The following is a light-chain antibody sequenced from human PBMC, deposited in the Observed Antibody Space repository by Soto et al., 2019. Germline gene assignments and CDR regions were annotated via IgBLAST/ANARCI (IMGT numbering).Light chain of an antibody. CDR1: SRDVGAYNY. Sequence: QSALTQPRSVSGSPGQSVTISCTGTSRDVGAYNYVSWYQQHPGKAPKLIIYDVSKWPSGVPDRFSGSKSGNTASLTISGLQAEDEADYYCCSSAGSCTVIFGGGTKLTVL. CDR3: CSSAGSCTVI. J-gene: IGLJ2*01. CDR2: DVS. V-gene: IGLV2-11*01.